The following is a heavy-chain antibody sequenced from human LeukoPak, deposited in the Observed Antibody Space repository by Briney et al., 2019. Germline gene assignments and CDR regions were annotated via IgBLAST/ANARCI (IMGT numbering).Heavy chain of an antibody. Sequence: SQTLSLTCAISGDSVSSNSAAWNWIRQSPSRGLEWLGRTYYRSKWYKDYAVSVKSRTTINPDTSKNQFSLPLNSVTPEDTAVYYCAREDYDILTGTFDYWGQGTLVTVSS. J-gene: IGHJ4*02. CDR3: AREDYDILTGTFDY. V-gene: IGHV6-1*01. CDR2: TYYRSKWYK. D-gene: IGHD3-9*01. CDR1: GDSVSSNSAA.